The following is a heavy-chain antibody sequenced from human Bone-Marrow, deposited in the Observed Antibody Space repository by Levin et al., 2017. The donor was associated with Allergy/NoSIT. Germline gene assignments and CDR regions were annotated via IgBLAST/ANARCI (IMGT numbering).Heavy chain of an antibody. V-gene: IGHV4-34*01. CDR3: ARGLRGYCSGGSCWYFDL. Sequence: PSETLSLTCAVYGGSFSGYYWSWIRQPPGKGLEWIGEINYSGSTNYNPSLKSRVTISVDTSKNQFSLKLSSVTAADTAVYYCARGLRGYCSGGSCWYFDLWGRGTLVTVSS. CDR1: GGSFSGYY. D-gene: IGHD2-15*01. CDR2: INYSGST. J-gene: IGHJ2*01.